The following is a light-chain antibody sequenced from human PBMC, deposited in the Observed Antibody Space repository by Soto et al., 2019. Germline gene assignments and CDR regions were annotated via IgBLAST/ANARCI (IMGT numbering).Light chain of an antibody. Sequence: DIQMTQSPSTLSAYLGDRVTITCRVSQSIISWLAWYQQKPGKAPKPLVYDASTLQSGVASRFSGSGSGTEFTLIISGLQPDDSATYYCQQYTNTNNPWMFGQGTKVDI. CDR2: DAS. CDR1: QSIISW. J-gene: IGKJ1*01. CDR3: QQYTNTNNPWM. V-gene: IGKV1-5*01.